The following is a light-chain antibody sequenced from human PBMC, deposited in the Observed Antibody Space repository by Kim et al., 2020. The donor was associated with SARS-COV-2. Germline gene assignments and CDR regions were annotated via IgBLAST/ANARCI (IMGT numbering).Light chain of an antibody. Sequence: ASVGDRVTITCQASQDIGNYLNWYQQKPGKAPKVLVFAASTLDAGVPSRFSGSGYGTDFSFTISSLQPEDIATYYCQQYDALPRTFGLGTKVDIK. CDR2: AAS. J-gene: IGKJ1*01. CDR3: QQYDALPRT. CDR1: QDIGNY. V-gene: IGKV1-33*01.